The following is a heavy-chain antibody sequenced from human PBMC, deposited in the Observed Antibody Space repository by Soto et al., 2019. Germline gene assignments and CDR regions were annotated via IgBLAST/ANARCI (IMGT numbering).Heavy chain of an antibody. D-gene: IGHD3-16*01. CDR3: ARDAPVELRVPNSIDV. CDR1: GGSISSGYY. J-gene: IGHJ6*02. CDR2: IYYSGNT. Sequence: SETLSLTCTVSGGSISSGYYWSWIRQYPGKGLEWIGYIYYSGNTYYNPSLTSRVSISLDTSKSQFSLKLDSVTAADTAVYYCARDAPVELRVPNSIDVWGQGTTVTVSS. V-gene: IGHV4-31*03.